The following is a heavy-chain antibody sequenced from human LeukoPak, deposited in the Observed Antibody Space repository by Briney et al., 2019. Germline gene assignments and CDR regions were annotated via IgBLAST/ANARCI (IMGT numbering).Heavy chain of an antibody. V-gene: IGHV3-30*04. J-gene: IGHJ4*02. D-gene: IGHD3-3*01. CDR1: GFTFNRYR. CDR3: ARGVPYDSWSGPHYSDY. Sequence: GRSLRLSCAASGFTFNRYRMHWVRQAPGKGLEWVAVISYDGRYQFHADSVKGRFIVSRDNSKNTLFLQMNSLRAEDTAVYYCARGVPYDSWSGPHYSDYWGQGTLVTVSS. CDR2: ISYDGRYQ.